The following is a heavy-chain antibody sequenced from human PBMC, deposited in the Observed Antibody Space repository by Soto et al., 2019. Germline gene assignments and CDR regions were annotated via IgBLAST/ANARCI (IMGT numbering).Heavy chain of an antibody. J-gene: IGHJ4*02. CDR3: AKLLEWFTNPDY. V-gene: IGHV3-23*01. D-gene: IGHD3-3*01. CDR1: GFTFSSYA. Sequence: EVQLLESGGGLVQPGGSLRLSCAASGFTFSSYAMSWVRQAPGKGLEWVSAISGSGGSTYYADSVKGRFTISRDNSKNTLYLQMNSLRAEDTAVDYCAKLLEWFTNPDYWGPGNLVTDSS. CDR2: ISGSGGST.